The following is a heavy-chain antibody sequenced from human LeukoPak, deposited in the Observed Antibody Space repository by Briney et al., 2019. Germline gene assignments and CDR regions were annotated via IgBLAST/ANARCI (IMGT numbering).Heavy chain of an antibody. V-gene: IGHV3-23*01. D-gene: IGHD6-13*01. J-gene: IGHJ4*02. Sequence: SGGSLRLSCAACGFTFSSYAMSWVRQAPGKGVEGVSAISGSGGSTYYADSVKGRFTISRDNSKNTLYLQMNSLRAADTAVYYCAKDRKIIAAAGNVGGQGTLVTVSS. CDR2: ISGSGGST. CDR3: AKDRKIIAAAGNV. CDR1: GFTFSSYA.